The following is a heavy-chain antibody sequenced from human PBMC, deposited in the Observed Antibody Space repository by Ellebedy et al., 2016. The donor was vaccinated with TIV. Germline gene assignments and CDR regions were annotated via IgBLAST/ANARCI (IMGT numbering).Heavy chain of an antibody. D-gene: IGHD1-26*01. V-gene: IGHV4-34*01. CDR3: ARGRGGSYSIPFDY. J-gene: IGHJ4*02. CDR1: GASFTHYY. CDR2: INHSGST. Sequence: SETLSLTXAVYGASFTHYYWTWIRQPPGKGLEWIGEINHSGSTIYNPSLKGRVTISVDRSKNQFSLKLSSVTAADTAVYYCARGRGGSYSIPFDYWGQGTLVAVSS.